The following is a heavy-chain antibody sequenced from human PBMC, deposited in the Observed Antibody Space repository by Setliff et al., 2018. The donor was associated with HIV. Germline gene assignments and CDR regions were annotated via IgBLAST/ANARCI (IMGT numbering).Heavy chain of an antibody. CDR2: INSDGSST. CDR1: GFTFSSYW. V-gene: IGHV3-74*03. CDR3: ARARGGNSEWSY. D-gene: IGHD2-15*01. Sequence: PGESLTISCAASGFTFSSYWMHWVRQVPGKGLVWVSRINSDGSSTTYADFVKGRFTISRDNAKNTLYLQMNSLRAEDTAVYSCARARGGNSEWSYWGQGTLVTVSS. J-gene: IGHJ4*02.